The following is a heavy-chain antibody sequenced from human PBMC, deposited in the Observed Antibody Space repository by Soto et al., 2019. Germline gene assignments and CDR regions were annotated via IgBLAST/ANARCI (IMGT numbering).Heavy chain of an antibody. J-gene: IGHJ6*03. CDR2: ISGSGST. Sequence: EVQLLESGGGLVQPGGSLRLSCAASGFTVSSYAMSWVRQAPGKGLEWVSVISGSGSTYSADSVKGRLTISRDSSKNTVYLQMNSLRAEDTAVYCAKALRFTFTTGYYMDVWGRGTTVTVSS. CDR3: AKALRFTFTTGYYMDV. CDR1: GFTVSSYA. V-gene: IGHV3-23*01. D-gene: IGHD3-16*01.